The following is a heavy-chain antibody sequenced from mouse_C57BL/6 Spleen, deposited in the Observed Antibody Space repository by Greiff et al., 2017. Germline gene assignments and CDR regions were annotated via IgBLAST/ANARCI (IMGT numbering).Heavy chain of an antibody. D-gene: IGHD1-1*01. CDR1: GYAFSSSW. CDR3: ARSYYYGSSYGAMDY. CDR2: IYPGDGDT. J-gene: IGHJ4*01. Sequence: VQLQQSGPELVKPGASVKISCKASGYAFSSSWMNWVKQRPGKGLEWIGRIYPGDGDTNYNGKFKGKATLTADKSSSTAYMQLSSLTSADSAVYFCARSYYYGSSYGAMDYWGQGTSVTVSS. V-gene: IGHV1-82*01.